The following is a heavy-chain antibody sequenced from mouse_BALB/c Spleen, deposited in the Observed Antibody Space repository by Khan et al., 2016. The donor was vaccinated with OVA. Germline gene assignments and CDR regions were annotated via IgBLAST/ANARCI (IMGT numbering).Heavy chain of an antibody. J-gene: IGHJ3*01. CDR2: INPSYGYT. Sequence: QVRLQQSGAELARPGASVKMSCKASGYTFTTYTMHWVKQRPGQGLEWIGYINPSYGYTNYNQKFKDKSTLTADKSSSTAYMQLSSLTSDYSAVYYCAREGAYYRSDGWFSYWGQGTLVTVSA. D-gene: IGHD2-14*01. CDR1: GYTFTTYT. CDR3: AREGAYYRSDGWFSY. V-gene: IGHV1-4*01.